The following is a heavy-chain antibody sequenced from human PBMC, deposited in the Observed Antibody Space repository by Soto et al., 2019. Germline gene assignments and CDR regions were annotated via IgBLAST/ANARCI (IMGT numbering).Heavy chain of an antibody. D-gene: IGHD6-13*01. V-gene: IGHV3-11*01. Sequence: GGSLRLSCAASGFTFRDYYMTWIRQAPGKGLEWVSYISGDGGSTSYADSVEGRFTVSRDNARSSLFLQMNSLRAEDTAFYYCAKLVTIAAAGTVDYWGLGTLVTVSS. CDR2: ISGDGGST. CDR3: AKLVTIAAAGTVDY. J-gene: IGHJ4*02. CDR1: GFTFRDYY.